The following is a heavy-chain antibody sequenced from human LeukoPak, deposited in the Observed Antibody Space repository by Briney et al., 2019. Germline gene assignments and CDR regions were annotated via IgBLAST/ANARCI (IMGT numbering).Heavy chain of an antibody. CDR1: VGTFSSYA. CDR3: AQYDFWSGRYGMDV. CDR2: IIPILGIA. D-gene: IGHD3-3*01. Sequence: ASVKVSCKASVGTFSSYAISWVRQAPGQGLEWMGRIIPILGIANYAQKFQGRVTITADKSTSTAYMELSSLRSEDTAVYYCAQYDFWSGRYGMDVWGQGTTVTVSS. V-gene: IGHV1-69*04. J-gene: IGHJ6*02.